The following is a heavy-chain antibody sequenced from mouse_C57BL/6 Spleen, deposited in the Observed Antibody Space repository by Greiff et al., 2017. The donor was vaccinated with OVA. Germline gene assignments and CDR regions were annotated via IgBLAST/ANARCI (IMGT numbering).Heavy chain of an antibody. Sequence: QVQLQQPGAELVMPGASVKLSCKASGYTFTSYWMHWVKQRPGRGLEWIGRIDPNSGGTKYNEKFKSKATLTVDKPSSTAYMQLSSLTSEDSAVYYWARGGPAQATGKYFDYWGQGTTLTVSS. D-gene: IGHD3-2*02. V-gene: IGHV1-72*01. J-gene: IGHJ2*01. CDR1: GYTFTSYW. CDR2: IDPNSGGT. CDR3: ARGGPAQATGKYFDY.